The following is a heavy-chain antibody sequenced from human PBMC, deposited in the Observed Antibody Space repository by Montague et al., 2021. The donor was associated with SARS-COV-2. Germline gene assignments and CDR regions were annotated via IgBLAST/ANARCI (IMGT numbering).Heavy chain of an antibody. CDR1: GGSISSSSYY. CDR3: ARLTQLGYCSSASCSPALYFDY. V-gene: IGHV4-39*07. CDR2: IYYSGST. D-gene: IGHD2-15*01. J-gene: IGHJ4*02. Sequence: SETLSLTCTVPGGSISSSSYYWGWIRQPPGKGLEWIGSIYYSGSTYYNPSLKSRVTISLVTSRSQFSLQLSSVTAADTAFYYCARLTQLGYCSSASCSPALYFDYWGQGFLVSVSS.